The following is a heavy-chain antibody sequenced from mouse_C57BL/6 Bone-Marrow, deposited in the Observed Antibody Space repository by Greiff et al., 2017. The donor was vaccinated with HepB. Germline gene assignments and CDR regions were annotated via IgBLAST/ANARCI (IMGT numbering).Heavy chain of an antibody. CDR3: ARGNPPFAY. CDR1: GYTFTDYY. J-gene: IGHJ3*01. V-gene: IGHV1-76*01. CDR2: IYPGSGNT. Sequence: QVQLQQSGAELVRPGASVKLSCKASGYTFTDYYINWVKQRPGQGLEWIARIYPGSGNTYYNEKFKGKATLTAEKSSSTAYMQLSSLTSEDSAVYFCARGNPPFAYWGQGTLVTVSA.